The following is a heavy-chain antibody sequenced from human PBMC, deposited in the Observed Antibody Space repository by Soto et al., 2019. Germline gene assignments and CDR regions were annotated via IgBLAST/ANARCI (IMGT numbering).Heavy chain of an antibody. CDR3: ARWESGDWYLGI. V-gene: IGHV3-7*03. CDR1: GFALSGYG. Sequence: SLRLSCAASGFALSGYGMTWVRQAPGKGLEWVASINPDGTLKYSVDSVKGRFTISRDNADNSLFLQMISLRVEDTAVYYCARWESGDWYLGIWGQGTLVTVSS. CDR2: INPDGTLK. D-gene: IGHD2-21*02. J-gene: IGHJ4*02.